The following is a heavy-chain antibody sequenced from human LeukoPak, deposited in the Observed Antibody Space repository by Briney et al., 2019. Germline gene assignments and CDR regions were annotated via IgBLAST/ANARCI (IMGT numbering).Heavy chain of an antibody. CDR1: GGSISSGSYY. Sequence: SQTLSLTCTVSGGSISSGSYYWSWIRQPAGKGLEWIGRIYTSGSTNYNPSLKSRVTMSVDTSKNRFSLKLSSVTAADTAVYYCARDHDYYGMDVWGQGTTVTVSS. CDR2: IYTSGST. CDR3: ARDHDYYGMDV. V-gene: IGHV4-61*02. J-gene: IGHJ6*02.